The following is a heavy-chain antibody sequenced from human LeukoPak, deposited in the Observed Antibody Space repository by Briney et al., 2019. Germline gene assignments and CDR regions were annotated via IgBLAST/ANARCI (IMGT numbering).Heavy chain of an antibody. D-gene: IGHD3-3*01. J-gene: IGHJ4*02. Sequence: SVKVSCKASGGTFSSYAISWVRQAPGQGLEWMGGIIPIFGTASYAQKFQGRVTITADESTSTAYMELSSLRSEDTAVYYCTTKGGDKTYYDFWSGYWIDYWGQGTLVTVSS. CDR3: TTKGGDKTYYDFWSGYWIDY. CDR1: GGTFSSYA. V-gene: IGHV1-69*13. CDR2: IIPIFGTA.